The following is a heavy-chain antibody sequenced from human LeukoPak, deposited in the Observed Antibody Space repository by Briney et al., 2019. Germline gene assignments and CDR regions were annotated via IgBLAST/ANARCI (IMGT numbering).Heavy chain of an antibody. D-gene: IGHD3-10*01. J-gene: IGHJ4*02. CDR3: ARDYYGSGSYYADY. V-gene: IGHV4-38-2*02. CDR2: IYHSGST. CDR1: GYSISSGYY. Sequence: SETLSLTCTVSGYSISSGYYWGWIRQPPGKGLEWIGSIYHSGSTYYNPSLKSRVTISVDTSKNQFSLKLSSVTAADTAVYYCARDYYGSGSYYADYWAREPWSPSPQ.